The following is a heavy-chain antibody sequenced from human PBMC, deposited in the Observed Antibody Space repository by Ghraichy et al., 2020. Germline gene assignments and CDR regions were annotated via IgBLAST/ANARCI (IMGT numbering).Heavy chain of an antibody. V-gene: IGHV3-21*01. CDR1: GFTFSSYS. Sequence: ALRLSCAASGFTFSSYSMNWVRQAPGKGLEWVSSISSSSSYIYYADSVKGRFTISRDNAKNSLYLQMNSLRAEDTAVYYCARAPVTTDWYFDLWGRGTLVTVSS. D-gene: IGHD4-17*01. CDR2: ISSSSSYI. CDR3: ARAPVTTDWYFDL. J-gene: IGHJ2*01.